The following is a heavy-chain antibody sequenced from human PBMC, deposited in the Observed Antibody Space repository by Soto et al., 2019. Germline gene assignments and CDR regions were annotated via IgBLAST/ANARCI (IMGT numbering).Heavy chain of an antibody. CDR1: GGSISSSSYH. CDR3: ARRSPLRFLEWSNFDY. CDR2: IYYSGST. Sequence: SETLSLTCTVSGGSISSSSYHWGWIRQPPGKGLEWIGSIYYSGSTYYNPSLKSRVTISVDTSKNQFSLKLSSVTAADTAVYYCARRSPLRFLEWSNFDYWGQGTLVTVSS. V-gene: IGHV4-39*01. D-gene: IGHD3-3*01. J-gene: IGHJ4*02.